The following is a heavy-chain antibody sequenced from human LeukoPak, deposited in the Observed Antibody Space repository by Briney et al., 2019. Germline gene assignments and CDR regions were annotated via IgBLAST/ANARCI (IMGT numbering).Heavy chain of an antibody. Sequence: SVKVSCKASGGTFSSYAISWVRQAPGRGLGWMGGIIPIFGTANYAQKFQGRVTITADESTSTAYMELSSLRSEDTAVYYCATRRGKRGYSGYDSVGFDYWGQGTLVTVPS. CDR1: GGTFSSYA. CDR3: ATRRGKRGYSGYDSVGFDY. CDR2: IIPIFGTA. D-gene: IGHD5-12*01. J-gene: IGHJ4*02. V-gene: IGHV1-69*01.